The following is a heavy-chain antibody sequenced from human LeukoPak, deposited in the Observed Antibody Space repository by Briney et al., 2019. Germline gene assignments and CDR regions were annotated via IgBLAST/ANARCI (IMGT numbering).Heavy chain of an antibody. Sequence: ASVKVSCKASGYTFTSYDINWLRQATGQGLEWMGWMNPNSGNTGYAQKFQGRVTITRNTSISTAYMELSSLRSEDTAVYYCARIDYDSSGSSDWGQGTLVTVSS. CDR1: GYTFTSYD. V-gene: IGHV1-8*03. CDR3: ARIDYDSSGSSD. CDR2: MNPNSGNT. J-gene: IGHJ4*02. D-gene: IGHD3-22*01.